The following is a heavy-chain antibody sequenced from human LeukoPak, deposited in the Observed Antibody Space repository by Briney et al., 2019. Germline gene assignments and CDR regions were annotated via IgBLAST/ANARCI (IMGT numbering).Heavy chain of an antibody. CDR3: ARDFIVAEGRVY. V-gene: IGHV3-53*01. J-gene: IGHJ4*02. CDR2: IYSDGST. CDR1: GFTVSSNY. Sequence: GGSLRLSCAASGFTVSSNYMSWVRQAPGKGLEWVSEIYSDGSTYYAASVKGRFSISRDNSKNTVYLQMNSLRAEDRAVYYCARDFIVAEGRVYWGQGTLVTVSS. D-gene: IGHD2-15*01.